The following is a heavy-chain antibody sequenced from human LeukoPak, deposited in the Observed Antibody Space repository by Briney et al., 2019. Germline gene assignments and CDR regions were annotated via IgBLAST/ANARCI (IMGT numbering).Heavy chain of an antibody. J-gene: IGHJ4*02. Sequence: PGRSLRLSCAASGFTFSSYGMHWVRQAPGKGLEWVAVISYDGSNKYYADSVKGRFTISRDNSKNTLYLQMNSLRAEDTAVYYCATIGRSGWSHPFDYWGQGTLVTVSS. V-gene: IGHV3-30*03. CDR2: ISYDGSNK. CDR3: ATIGRSGWSHPFDY. CDR1: GFTFSSYG. D-gene: IGHD6-19*01.